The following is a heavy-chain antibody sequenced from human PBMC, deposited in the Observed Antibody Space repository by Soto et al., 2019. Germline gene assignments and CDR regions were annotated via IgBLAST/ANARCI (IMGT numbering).Heavy chain of an antibody. CDR3: ARNLLDDSSMVRGGYYYGMDV. CDR2: INSDGSSA. J-gene: IGHJ6*02. Sequence: GGSLRLSCAASGFTFSSYWMHWVRQPPGKGLVWVSRINSDGSSAIYADSVKGRFTISRDNAKNTLYLQMNSLRAEDTAVYYCARNLLDDSSMVRGGYYYGMDVWGQGTTVTVSS. V-gene: IGHV3-74*01. CDR1: GFTFSSYW. D-gene: IGHD3-10*01.